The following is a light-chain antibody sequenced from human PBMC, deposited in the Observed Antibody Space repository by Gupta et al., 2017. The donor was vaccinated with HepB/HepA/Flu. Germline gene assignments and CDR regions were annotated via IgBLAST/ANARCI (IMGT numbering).Light chain of an antibody. V-gene: IGLV10-54*04. CDR3: STWNNSLNAQV. CDR1: SDNVGNQG. CDR2: RND. J-gene: IGLJ3*02. Sequence: QAGLTQPPSVSNGLRQTATLTCTGNSDNVGNQGVVWLQQHQGHPPKLLTYRNDNRPSGISERFSASRSGNTASLTITGLQPEDEADYYCSTWNNSLNAQVFGGGTKLTVL.